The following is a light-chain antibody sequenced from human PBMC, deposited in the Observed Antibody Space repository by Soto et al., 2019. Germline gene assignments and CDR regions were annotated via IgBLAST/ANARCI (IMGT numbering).Light chain of an antibody. V-gene: IGKV1-39*01. J-gene: IGKJ4*01. CDR3: QQSYSTPLT. Sequence: DIQLTQTPSSLSASVGDRVTITCRASQAVRSALGWYQQTQGKAPKRLIYAASSLQSGVPSRFSGSGSGTDFTLTISSLQPEDFATYYCQQSYSTPLTFGGGTKVDI. CDR1: QAVRSA. CDR2: AAS.